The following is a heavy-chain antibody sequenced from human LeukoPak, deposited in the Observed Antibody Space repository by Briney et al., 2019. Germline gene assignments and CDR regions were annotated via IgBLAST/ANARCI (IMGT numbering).Heavy chain of an antibody. Sequence: ASVKVSCKASGYTFTSYAMNWVRQAPGQGLEWMGIINPSGGRTSYAQKFQGRVTMTRDMSTSTVYMELRSLRSEDTAVYYCARDLMVDYSSSSPRGGFDYWGQGTLVTVSS. V-gene: IGHV1-46*01. CDR2: INPSGGRT. CDR1: GYTFTSYA. D-gene: IGHD6-6*01. CDR3: ARDLMVDYSSSSPRGGFDY. J-gene: IGHJ4*02.